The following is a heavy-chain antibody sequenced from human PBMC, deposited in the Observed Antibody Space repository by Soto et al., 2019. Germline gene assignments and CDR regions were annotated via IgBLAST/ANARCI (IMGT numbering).Heavy chain of an antibody. D-gene: IGHD3-10*01. CDR3: AKVLREFNYGYTSDYFDS. V-gene: IGHV3-30*04. J-gene: IGHJ4*02. CDR2: ISYDGNDK. CDR1: GFTFTSYT. Sequence: QVQLVDSGGGVVQPGKSLRLSCAASGFTFTSYTLHWVRQAPGKGLEWVAVISYDGNDKFYADSVKGRFTISRDDSESMLFLQMDSLTPEDTAMYYCAKVLREFNYGYTSDYFDSWGQGTLVTVSS.